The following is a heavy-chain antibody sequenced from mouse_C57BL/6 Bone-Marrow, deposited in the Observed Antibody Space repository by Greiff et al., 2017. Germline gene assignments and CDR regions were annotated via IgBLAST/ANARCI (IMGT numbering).Heavy chain of an antibody. V-gene: IGHV1-74*01. D-gene: IGHD2-4*01. Sequence: QVQLQQPGAELVKPGASVKVSCKASGYTFTSYWMHWVKQRPGQGLEWIGRIHPSDSDTNYNQKFKGKATLTVDKSSSTAYMQLSSLTSEDSAVYYRATLLSIYYDYDRGGYYAMDYWGQGTSVTVSS. J-gene: IGHJ4*01. CDR3: ATLLSIYYDYDRGGYYAMDY. CDR2: IHPSDSDT. CDR1: GYTFTSYW.